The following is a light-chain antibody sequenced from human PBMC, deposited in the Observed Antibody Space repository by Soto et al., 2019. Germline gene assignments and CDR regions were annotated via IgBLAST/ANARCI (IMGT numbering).Light chain of an antibody. CDR1: KLGDKY. J-gene: IGLJ2*01. Sequence: SYELTQPPSVSVSPGQTASITCSGDKLGDKYACWYQQKPGQSPVLVIYEDGKRPSGIPERFSGSNSGNTATLTISGTQAMDEADYYCQAWDSSHVVFGGGPKVTVL. CDR3: QAWDSSHVV. V-gene: IGLV3-1*01. CDR2: EDG.